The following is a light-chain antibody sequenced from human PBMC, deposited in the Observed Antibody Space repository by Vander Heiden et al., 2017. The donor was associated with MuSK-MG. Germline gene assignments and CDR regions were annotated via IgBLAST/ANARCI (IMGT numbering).Light chain of an antibody. J-gene: IGKJ3*01. Sequence: DIVMTQSPDSLAVSLCERATINCKSSQSVLYSSNNKNYLAWYQQKPGQPPKLLIYWASTRESGVPDRFSGRGSGTDFTLTISSLQAEDVAVYYCQQYYSTPQAFGPGTKVDIK. CDR2: WAS. V-gene: IGKV4-1*01. CDR1: QSVLYSSNNKNY. CDR3: QQYYSTPQA.